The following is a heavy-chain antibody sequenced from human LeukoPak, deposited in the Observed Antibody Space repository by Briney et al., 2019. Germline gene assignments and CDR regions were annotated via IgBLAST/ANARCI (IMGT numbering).Heavy chain of an antibody. CDR1: GGSISSYY. V-gene: IGHV4-59*01. CDR2: IYYSGST. J-gene: IGHJ3*02. Sequence: KTSETLSLTCTVSGGSISSYYWSWIRQPPGKGLEWIGYIYYSGSTNYNPSLKSRVTISVDTSKNQFSLKLSSVTAADTAVYYCARSGYDSSGYYYVGDAFDIWGQGTMVTVSS. D-gene: IGHD3-22*01. CDR3: ARSGYDSSGYYYVGDAFDI.